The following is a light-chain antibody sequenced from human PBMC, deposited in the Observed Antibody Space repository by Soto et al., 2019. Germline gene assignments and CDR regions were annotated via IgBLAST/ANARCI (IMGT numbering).Light chain of an antibody. CDR3: QQDNTCPRT. CDR1: QSISSW. Sequence: DIQMTQSPSTLSAAVGDRVTITCRASQSISSWLAWYQQKPGEAPQLLIYDASSLDSGVPSRFSGGGSGTGFNLTVSRLLPDDFATYYCQQDNTCPRTFGQGTQVEIK. V-gene: IGKV1-5*01. J-gene: IGKJ1*01. CDR2: DAS.